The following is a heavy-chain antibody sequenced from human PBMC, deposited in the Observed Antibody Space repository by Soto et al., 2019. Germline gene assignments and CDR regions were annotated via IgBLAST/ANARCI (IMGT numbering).Heavy chain of an antibody. Sequence: QVQLQESGPGLVKPSQTLSLTCTVSGGSISSGGYYWSWIRQHPGKGLEWIGYIYYSGSTYYNPSLKGRVTISVDTSKNQFSLKLSSVTAADTAVYYCARAAIRFLVDYGMDVWGQGTTVTVSS. D-gene: IGHD3-3*01. J-gene: IGHJ6*02. CDR3: ARAAIRFLVDYGMDV. CDR2: IYYSGST. V-gene: IGHV4-31*03. CDR1: GGSISSGGYY.